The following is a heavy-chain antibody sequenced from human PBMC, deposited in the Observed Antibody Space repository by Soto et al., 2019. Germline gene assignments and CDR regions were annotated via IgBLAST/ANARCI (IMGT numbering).Heavy chain of an antibody. V-gene: IGHV4-59*01. J-gene: IGHJ4*02. D-gene: IGHD3-22*01. Sequence: QVQLQESGPGLVKPSETLSLTCAVSGDSISSYYCMWIRQPPGKGLESIGYLYYGRSANYNPSLKSRVTLSVDTSTNQCSLTLSSLTAAATAVYYCALRSMAVVPEYWGQGTLVTVST. CDR2: LYYGRSA. CDR1: GDSISSYY. CDR3: ALRSMAVVPEY.